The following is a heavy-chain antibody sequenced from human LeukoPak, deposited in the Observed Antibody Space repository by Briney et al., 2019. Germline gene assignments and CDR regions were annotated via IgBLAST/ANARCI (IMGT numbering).Heavy chain of an antibody. CDR2: ISYDGSNK. CDR3: AKDSWLVRGYYFDY. D-gene: IGHD6-19*01. J-gene: IGHJ4*02. Sequence: PGRSLRLSCAASGFTFSSYGMHWVRQAPGKGLEWVAVISYDGSNKYYADSVKGRFTISRDNSMNTLYLQMNSLRAEDTAVYYCAKDSWLVRGYYFDYWGQGTLVTVSS. V-gene: IGHV3-30*18. CDR1: GFTFSSYG.